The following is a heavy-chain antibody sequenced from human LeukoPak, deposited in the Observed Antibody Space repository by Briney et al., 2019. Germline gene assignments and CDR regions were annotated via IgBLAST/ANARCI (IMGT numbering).Heavy chain of an antibody. CDR2: ISPSGGST. J-gene: IGHJ4*02. D-gene: IGHD1-26*01. CDR3: ARARVGATSYYFDY. CDR1: GYTFTSNY. Sequence: ASVKVSCKAFGYTFTSNYMHWVRQAPGQGPEWMGVISPSGGSTTYAQKFQGRVTITRDTSASTAYMELSSLRSEDMAVYYCARARVGATSYYFDYWGQGTLVTVSS. V-gene: IGHV1-46*01.